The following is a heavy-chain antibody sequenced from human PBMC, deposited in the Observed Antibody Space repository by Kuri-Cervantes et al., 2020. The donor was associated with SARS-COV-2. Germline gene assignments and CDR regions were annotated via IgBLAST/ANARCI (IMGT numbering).Heavy chain of an antibody. V-gene: IGHV3-49*04. Sequence: GESLKISCTASGFTFGDYAMSWVRQAPGKGLEWVGFIRSKAYGGTTEYAASVKGRFTISRDNAKNSLYLQMNSLRAEDTAVYYCARDLVGGDYFIPHYFDYWGQGTLVTVSS. CDR1: GFTFGDYA. J-gene: IGHJ4*02. CDR2: IRSKAYGGTT. D-gene: IGHD4-17*01. CDR3: ARDLVGGDYFIPHYFDY.